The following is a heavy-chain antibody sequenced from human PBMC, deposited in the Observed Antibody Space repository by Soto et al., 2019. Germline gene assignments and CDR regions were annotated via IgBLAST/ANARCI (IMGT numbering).Heavy chain of an antibody. CDR2: MSYDGSNK. D-gene: IGHD2-15*01. CDR3: ARFKGCSGGSGYPYFDS. Sequence: QVQLVESGGGVVQPGRSLRLSCAASGFTFSSYAMHWVRQAPGKGLEWVAVMSYDGSNKYYADSVKGRFTISRDNSKNTLYLQMNSLRAEDTAVYYCARFKGCSGGSGYPYFDSWGQGTLVTVSS. V-gene: IGHV3-30-3*01. J-gene: IGHJ4*02. CDR1: GFTFSSYA.